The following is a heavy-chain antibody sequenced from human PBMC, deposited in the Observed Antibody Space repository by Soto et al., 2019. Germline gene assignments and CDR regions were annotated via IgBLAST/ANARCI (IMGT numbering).Heavy chain of an antibody. CDR1: GFTFSGYS. CDR2: ISSSSSYI. D-gene: IGHD3-3*01. J-gene: IGHJ4*02. Sequence: EVQLVESGGGLVKPGGSLRLSCAASGFTFSGYSMNWVRQAPGKGLEWVSSISSSSSYIYYADSMKGRITISRDNAKNSLYVQMNRLRAEDTAVYYCAREVMFWSGYYHYYFDYWGQGTLVTVSS. CDR3: AREVMFWSGYYHYYFDY. V-gene: IGHV3-21*02.